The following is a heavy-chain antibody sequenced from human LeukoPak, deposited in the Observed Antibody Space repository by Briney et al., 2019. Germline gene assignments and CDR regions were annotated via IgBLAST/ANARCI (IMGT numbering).Heavy chain of an antibody. V-gene: IGHV3-11*06. J-gene: IGHJ4*02. CDR1: GFTSSDYY. CDR2: ISSSISYT. D-gene: IGHD5-12*01. CDR3: ARVADGYSGYDSIDY. Sequence: PGRSLRPSCAPSGFTSSDYYMSWIRQAPGTGLGRGRYISSSISYTNYADSVTGRFTITRDNAKNSLYPQMISLRAEDTAVYYCARVADGYSGYDSIDYWGQGTLVTVSS.